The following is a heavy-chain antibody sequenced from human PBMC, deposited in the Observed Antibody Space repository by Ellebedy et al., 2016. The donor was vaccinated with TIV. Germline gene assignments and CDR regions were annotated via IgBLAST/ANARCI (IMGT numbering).Heavy chain of an antibody. CDR1: GGTFSSYA. CDR2: IIPIFGTA. J-gene: IGHJ6*02. D-gene: IGHD3-22*01. V-gene: IGHV1-69*13. Sequence: SVKVSXKASGGTFSSYAISWVRQAPGQGLEWMGGIIPIFGTANYARKFQGRVTITADESTSTAYMELSSLRSEDTAVYYCARDEIVVVGRKDYYYYGMDVWGQGTTVTVSS. CDR3: ARDEIVVVGRKDYYYYGMDV.